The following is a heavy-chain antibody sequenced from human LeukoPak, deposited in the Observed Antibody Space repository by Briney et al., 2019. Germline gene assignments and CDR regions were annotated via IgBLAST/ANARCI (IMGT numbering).Heavy chain of an antibody. D-gene: IGHD6-19*01. CDR2: INPNSGGT. CDR1: GYTFTGYY. J-gene: IGHJ6*02. V-gene: IGHV1-2*02. CDR3: ARDLEVAGYYYYYGMDV. Sequence: ASVKVSCKASGYTFTGYYMHWVRQAPGQGLEWMGWINPNSGGTNYAQKFQGRVTMTRDTSISTAYVELSRLRSDDTAVYYCARDLEVAGYYYYYGMDVWGQGTTVTVSS.